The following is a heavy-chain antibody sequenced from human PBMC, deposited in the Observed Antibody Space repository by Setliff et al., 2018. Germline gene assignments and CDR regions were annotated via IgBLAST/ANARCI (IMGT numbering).Heavy chain of an antibody. D-gene: IGHD3-10*01. V-gene: IGHV4-39*07. CDR2: IYYSGST. CDR1: GGSISSSSYY. Sequence: ASETLSLTCTVSGGSISSSSYYWGWIRQPPGKGLEWIGSIYYSGSTYYNPSLKSRVTISVDTSKNQFSLKLSSVTAADTAVYYCARALLLWFGEFPYYFDYWGQGTLVTVSS. J-gene: IGHJ4*02. CDR3: ARALLLWFGEFPYYFDY.